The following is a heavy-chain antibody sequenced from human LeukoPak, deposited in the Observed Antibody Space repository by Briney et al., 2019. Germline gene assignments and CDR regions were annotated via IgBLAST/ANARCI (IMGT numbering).Heavy chain of an antibody. CDR3: ARDADSYGYYSPLGY. CDR2: IMPIFDTA. CDR1: GGTFSNYA. J-gene: IGHJ4*02. V-gene: IGHV1-69*06. Sequence: GASVKVSCKASGGTFSNYAISWVRQAPGQGLEWMGGIMPIFDTADYAQKFQGRITITADKSTSTVYMELSSLRSEDTAVYYCARDADSYGYYSPLGYWGQGTLVTVSS. D-gene: IGHD3-22*01.